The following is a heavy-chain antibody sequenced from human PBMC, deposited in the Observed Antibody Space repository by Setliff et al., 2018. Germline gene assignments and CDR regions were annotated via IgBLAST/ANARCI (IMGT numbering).Heavy chain of an antibody. CDR1: GYTFTGYY. Sequence: GASVKVSCKASGYTFTGYYMHWVRQAPGQGLEWMGWINPNSGGTNYAQKFQGWVTMTRDTSISTAYMELSRLRSDDTAVYYCARSGWLREYCFDYWGQGTLVTVSS. CDR3: ARSGWLREYCFDY. J-gene: IGHJ4*02. CDR2: INPNSGGT. D-gene: IGHD5-12*01. V-gene: IGHV1-2*04.